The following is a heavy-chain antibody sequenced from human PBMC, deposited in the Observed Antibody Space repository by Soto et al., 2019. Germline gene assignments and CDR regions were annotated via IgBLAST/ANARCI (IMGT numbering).Heavy chain of an antibody. V-gene: IGHV4-34*01. CDR1: GGSFSGYY. D-gene: IGHD2-21*02. J-gene: IGHJ4*02. CDR2: INHSGST. Sequence: SETLSLTCAVYGGSFSGYYWSWIRQPPGKGLEWIGEINHSGSTNYNPSLKSRVTISVDTSKNQFSLKPSSVTAADTAVYYCARNHIGVVTAHSYYFDYWGQGTLVTVSS. CDR3: ARNHIGVVTAHSYYFDY.